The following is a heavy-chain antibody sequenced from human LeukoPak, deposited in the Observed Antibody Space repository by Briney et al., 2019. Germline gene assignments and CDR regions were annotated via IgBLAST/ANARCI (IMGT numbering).Heavy chain of an antibody. J-gene: IGHJ2*01. V-gene: IGHV4-59*01. CDR2: VYYSGST. D-gene: IGHD3-3*01. CDR3: AIVGRRYEFWSGYLRIPAFPL. Sequence: SEPLSLTCSVSGDAISGYYWSWIRQSPGQGLEWIGYVYYSGSTNYNPSLKSRVTISVDTSKTQFSLKLSSVTAADTAVYYCAIVGRRYEFWSGYLRIPAFPLWG. CDR1: GDAISGYY.